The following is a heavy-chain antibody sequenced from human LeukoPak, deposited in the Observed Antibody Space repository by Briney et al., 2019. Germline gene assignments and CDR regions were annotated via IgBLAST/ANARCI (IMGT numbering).Heavy chain of an antibody. D-gene: IGHD3-22*01. CDR2: ISAYNGNT. J-gene: IGHJ5*02. Sequence: ASVKVSCKASGYTFTSYDINWVRQATGQGLEWMGWISAYNGNTNYAQKLQGRVTMTTDTSTSTAYMELRSLRSDDTAVYYCARDTYYYDSSGYSYNWFDPWGQGTLVTVSS. V-gene: IGHV1-18*01. CDR3: ARDTYYYDSSGYSYNWFDP. CDR1: GYTFTSYD.